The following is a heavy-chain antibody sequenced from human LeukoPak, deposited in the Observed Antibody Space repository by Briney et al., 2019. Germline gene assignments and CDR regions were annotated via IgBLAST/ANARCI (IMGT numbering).Heavy chain of an antibody. D-gene: IGHD3-10*01. CDR2: IYDSGST. Sequence: SETLSLTCAVSGGSINSYYWSWIRQPPGKGLEWIGYIYDSGSTNFNPSLKSRVTISVDTSKNQFSLRLSSVTAADTAVYYCARGKIWSPVYFSYWGQGILVTVSS. V-gene: IGHV4-59*01. J-gene: IGHJ4*02. CDR1: GGSINSYY. CDR3: ARGKIWSPVYFSY.